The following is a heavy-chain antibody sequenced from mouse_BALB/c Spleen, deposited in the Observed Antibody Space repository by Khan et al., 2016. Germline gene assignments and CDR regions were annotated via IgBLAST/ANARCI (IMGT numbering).Heavy chain of an antibody. Sequence: QVQLKESGPGLVAPSQSLSITCTVSGFSLSRYSVHWVRQPPGKGLEWLGMIWGGGSTDYNSGLKSRLSISKDNSKSQVFLKMNSMQTDDTAMYYCAGYYHGRDGFDSWGQGTTLTVSS. D-gene: IGHD1-1*01. V-gene: IGHV2-6-4*01. CDR3: AGYYHGRDGFDS. J-gene: IGHJ2*01. CDR2: IWGGGST. CDR1: GFSLSRYS.